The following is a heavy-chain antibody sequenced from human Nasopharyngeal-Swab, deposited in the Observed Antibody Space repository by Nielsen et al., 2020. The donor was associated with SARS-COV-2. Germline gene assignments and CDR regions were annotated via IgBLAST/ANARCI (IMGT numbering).Heavy chain of an antibody. D-gene: IGHD6-13*01. CDR3: AKSIAAAGTGYYYYGMDV. V-gene: IGHV3-23*01. J-gene: IGHJ6*02. CDR2: ISGSGGST. Sequence: GESLKISCAASGFTFSSYAMSWVRQAPGKGLEWVSAISGSGGSTYYADSVKGRFTISRDNSKNTLYLQMNSLRAEDTAVYYCAKSIAAAGTGYYYYGMDVWGQGTMVTVSS. CDR1: GFTFSSYA.